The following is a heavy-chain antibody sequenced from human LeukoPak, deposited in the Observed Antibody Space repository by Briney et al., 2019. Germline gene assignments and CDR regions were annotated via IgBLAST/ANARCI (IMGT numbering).Heavy chain of an antibody. Sequence: GGSLRLSCAASGFSFSSHWMSWVRQAPGKRLEWVADMSPDGSGTYYVDSVKGRFTISRDNAKNSLYLQMNSLRDEDTAVYYCARGYTYGHDYWGQGTLVTVSS. V-gene: IGHV3-7*01. D-gene: IGHD5-18*01. CDR1: GFSFSSHW. CDR2: MSPDGSGT. J-gene: IGHJ4*02. CDR3: ARGYTYGHDY.